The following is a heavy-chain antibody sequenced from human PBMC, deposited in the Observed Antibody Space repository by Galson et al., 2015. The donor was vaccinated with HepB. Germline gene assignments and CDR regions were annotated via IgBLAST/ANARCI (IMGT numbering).Heavy chain of an antibody. D-gene: IGHD3-9*01. CDR3: ARDVDWVLDR. V-gene: IGHV1-18*01. J-gene: IGHJ5*02. Sequence: SVKVSCKASGYTFTSHGISWVRQAPGQGLEWVGWISSYRGNTKYAQKFQGRVTMTKDTSTSTVYMEVRSLRFDDTAVYYCARDVDWVLDRWGQGTLVTVSS. CDR1: GYTFTSHG. CDR2: ISSYRGNT.